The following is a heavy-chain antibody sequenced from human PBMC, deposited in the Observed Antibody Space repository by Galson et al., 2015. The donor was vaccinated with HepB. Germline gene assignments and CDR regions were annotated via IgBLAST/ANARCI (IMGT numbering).Heavy chain of an antibody. CDR2: ISTNGATI. Sequence: SLRLSCAASGFTFGRHTMSWVRQTPGQGLQWLSYISTNGATIHYADSVKGRFTVARDNAKNTMFLQMNSLRAEDTAVYYCATVLFGSGAYWTFEIWGPGTLVTVSS. CDR3: ATVLFGSGAYWTFEI. CDR1: GFTFGRHT. D-gene: IGHD3-22*01. V-gene: IGHV3-48*04. J-gene: IGHJ3*02.